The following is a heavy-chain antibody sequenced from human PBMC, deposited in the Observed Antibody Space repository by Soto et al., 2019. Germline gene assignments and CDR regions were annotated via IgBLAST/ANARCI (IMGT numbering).Heavy chain of an antibody. CDR1: GFTFSGSD. CDR3: TRLVCPGGICNVAFDI. D-gene: IGHD2-15*01. Sequence: EVQLVESGGGLVQPGGSLKLSCAASGFTFSGSDMHWVRQASGKGLEWVGRLRSKGNNYATAYAASVKGRFTISRDDSKSTAYLQMNSLRTEDTAVYYCTRLVCPGGICNVAFDIWGQGTMVTVSS. CDR2: LRSKGNNYAT. J-gene: IGHJ3*02. V-gene: IGHV3-73*01.